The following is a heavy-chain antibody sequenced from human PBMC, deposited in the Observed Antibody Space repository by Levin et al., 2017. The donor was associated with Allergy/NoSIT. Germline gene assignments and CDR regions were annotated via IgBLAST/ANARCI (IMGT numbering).Heavy chain of an antibody. J-gene: IGHJ4*02. CDR2: IYYSGST. D-gene: IGHD3-16*01. Sequence: SETLSLTCTVSGGSISSYYWSWIRQPPGKGLEWIGYIYYSGSTNYNPSLKSRVTISVDTSKNQFSLKLSSVTAADTAVYYCARLRLGEHRLHDYWGQGTLVTVSS. V-gene: IGHV4-59*08. CDR1: GGSISSYY. CDR3: ARLRLGEHRLHDY.